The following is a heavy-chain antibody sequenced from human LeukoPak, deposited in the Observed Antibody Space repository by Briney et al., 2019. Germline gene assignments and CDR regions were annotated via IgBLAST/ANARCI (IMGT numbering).Heavy chain of an antibody. Sequence: ASVKVSCKASGYTFTSYGISWVRQALGQGLEWMGWISAYNGNTNYAQKLQGRVTMTTDTSTSTAYMELRSLRSDDPAVYYCARENREGNWFDPWGQGTLVTVSS. CDR1: GYTFTSYG. J-gene: IGHJ5*02. V-gene: IGHV1-18*01. CDR2: ISAYNGNT. D-gene: IGHD1-26*01. CDR3: ARENREGNWFDP.